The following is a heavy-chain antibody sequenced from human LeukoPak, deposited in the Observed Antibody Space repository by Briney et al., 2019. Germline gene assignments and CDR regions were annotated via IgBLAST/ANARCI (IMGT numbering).Heavy chain of an antibody. V-gene: IGHV4-59*12. Sequence: SETLSLTCTVSGGSISSYYWSWIRQPPGKGLEWIGYIYYSGSTNYNPSLKSRVTMSVDTSKNQFSLKPSSVTAADTAVYYCARDGLWLWDTGWVEYYYFDYWGQGTLVTVSS. D-gene: IGHD2/OR15-2a*01. CDR2: IYYSGST. J-gene: IGHJ4*02. CDR3: ARDGLWLWDTGWVEYYYFDY. CDR1: GGSISSYY.